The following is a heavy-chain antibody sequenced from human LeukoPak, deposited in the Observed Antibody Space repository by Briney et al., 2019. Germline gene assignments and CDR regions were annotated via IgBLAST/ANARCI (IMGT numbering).Heavy chain of an antibody. Sequence: ASVKVSCKASGYTFTSYGISWVRQSPGQGLEWMGWISAYNGNTNYARELQGRVTMTTDISTSTAYMELRSLRSDDTAVYYCARDLGVPAAIHFFDYWGQRTLVTVSS. CDR1: GYTFTSYG. J-gene: IGHJ4*02. CDR3: ARDLGVPAAIHFFDY. D-gene: IGHD2-2*01. V-gene: IGHV1-18*01. CDR2: ISAYNGNT.